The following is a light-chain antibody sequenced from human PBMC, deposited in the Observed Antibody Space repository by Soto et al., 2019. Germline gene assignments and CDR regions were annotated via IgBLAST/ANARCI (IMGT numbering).Light chain of an antibody. CDR2: ATS. V-gene: IGKV1-39*01. CDR3: QQSDSTQYT. J-gene: IGKJ2*01. Sequence: DIQMTQSPSSLSASVGDRVTITCRASQGISGYLNWYQQKPGKAPKLLIYATSSLQSGVPSRFSGSGSGTDFTLTIRGLQPEDFATYYCQQSDSTQYTFGQGTKLESK. CDR1: QGISGY.